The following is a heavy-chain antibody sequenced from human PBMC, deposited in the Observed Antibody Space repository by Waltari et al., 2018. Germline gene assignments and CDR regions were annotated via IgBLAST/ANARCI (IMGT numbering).Heavy chain of an antibody. J-gene: IGHJ6*02. CDR2: ISSSSTI. CDR1: GFTFSSYS. CDR3: ARGGVDWCLGDV. V-gene: IGHV3-48*01. D-gene: IGHD3-9*01. Sequence: EVQLVESGGGLVQPGGSLRLSCAASGFTFSSYSMNWVRQAPGKGLEWVSYISSSSTIYYADSVKGRFTISRDNAKNSLYLQMNSLRAEDTAVYYCARGGVDWCLGDVWGQGTTVTVSS.